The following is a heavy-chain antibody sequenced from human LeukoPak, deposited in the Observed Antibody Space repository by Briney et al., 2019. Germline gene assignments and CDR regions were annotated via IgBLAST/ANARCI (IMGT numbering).Heavy chain of an antibody. CDR3: ARDLVTVTKGFDI. Sequence: PSETLSLTCAVSGDSFSSHYWTWIRQPPGRGLEWIGYISYIGTTNYNPSLKSRVTISIDTSKNQFSLKLSSVTTADTAVYYCARDLVTVTKGFDIWGLGTMVSVSS. V-gene: IGHV4-59*11. D-gene: IGHD4-17*01. CDR2: ISYIGTT. CDR1: GDSFSSHY. J-gene: IGHJ3*02.